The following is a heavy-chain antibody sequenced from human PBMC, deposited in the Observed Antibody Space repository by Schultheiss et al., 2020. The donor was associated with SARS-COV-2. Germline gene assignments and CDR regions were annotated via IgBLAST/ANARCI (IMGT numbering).Heavy chain of an antibody. CDR2: INSDGSDT. CDR1: GFTFSSYS. D-gene: IGHD5-18*01. J-gene: IGHJ4*02. CDR3: ARDRGAMVSKFDY. Sequence: GGSLRLSCAASGFTFSSYSMNWVRQAPGKGLVWVSRINSDGSDTTYADSVKGRFTISRDNAKNTLYLQLNSLRAEDTAVYYCARDRGAMVSKFDYWGQGTLVTVSS. V-gene: IGHV3-74*01.